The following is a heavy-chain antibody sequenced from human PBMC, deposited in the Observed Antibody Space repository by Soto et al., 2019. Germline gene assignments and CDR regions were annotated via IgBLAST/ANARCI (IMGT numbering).Heavy chain of an antibody. V-gene: IGHV4-34*01. J-gene: IGHJ6*02. Sequence: SETLSLTCAVYGGSFSGYYWSWIRQPPGKGLEWIGEINHSGSTNYNPSLKSRVTISVDTSKNQFSLKLSSVTAADTAVYYCARRHYDFWSGYYGQDYYGMDVWGQGTTVTSP. D-gene: IGHD3-3*01. CDR1: GGSFSGYY. CDR3: ARRHYDFWSGYYGQDYYGMDV. CDR2: INHSGST.